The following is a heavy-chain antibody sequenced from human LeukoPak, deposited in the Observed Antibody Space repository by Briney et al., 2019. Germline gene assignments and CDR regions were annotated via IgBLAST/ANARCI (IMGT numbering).Heavy chain of an antibody. V-gene: IGHV5-51*01. J-gene: IGHJ4*02. D-gene: IGHD4-11*01. CDR3: ARRQYGDYSFDY. Sequence: GESLKISCKASGYDFTSYWIGWVRQMPGKGLEWMGIIYPGDSDTRYIPSFQGQVIISADKSISTAYLQWSSLKASDTALYYCARRQYGDYSFDYWGQGTLVTVSS. CDR1: GYDFTSYW. CDR2: IYPGDSDT.